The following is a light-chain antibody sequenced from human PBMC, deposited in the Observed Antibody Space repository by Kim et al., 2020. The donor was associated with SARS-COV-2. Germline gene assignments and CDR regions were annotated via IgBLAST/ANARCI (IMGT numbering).Light chain of an antibody. CDR3: SAWDSSLSAWV. V-gene: IGLV10-54*01. J-gene: IGLJ3*02. Sequence: RQTTTPTWTGDSNNVANQGDAWPQQPQRLPLNILSYRNNIRPLVISERLSASRSGNTASLTITGLQPEDEADYYCSAWDSSLSAWVFGGGTQLTVL. CDR1: SNNVANQG. CDR2: RNN.